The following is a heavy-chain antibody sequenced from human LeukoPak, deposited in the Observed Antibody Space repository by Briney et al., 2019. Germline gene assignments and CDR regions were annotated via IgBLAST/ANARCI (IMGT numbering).Heavy chain of an antibody. J-gene: IGHJ4*02. D-gene: IGHD6-13*01. CDR3: AKAGIGADGAGFLCEY. CDR1: GFICSVYA. CDR2: AIYYVGKQ. V-gene: IGHV3-23*01. Sequence: SGGSLTLSWALSGFICSVYAASWVSQAAGRGIGWVSTAIYYVGKQYHADSVRGRFTVSRENSRNTVSLQMSSLRVEDTGIYYCAKAGIGADGAGFLCEYWGQGTLVTVSS.